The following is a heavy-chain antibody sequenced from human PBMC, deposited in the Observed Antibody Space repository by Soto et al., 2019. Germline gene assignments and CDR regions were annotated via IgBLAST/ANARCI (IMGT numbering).Heavy chain of an antibody. V-gene: IGHV1-8*01. J-gene: IGHJ4*02. CDR3: ARAYTWGVAVAGT. CDR2: MNPNSGNT. CDR1: GYTFTSFD. Sequence: QVQLVQSGAEVKKPGASVKVSCKASGYTFTSFDINWVRQATGRGLEWMGWMNPNSGNTGYAQKFQGRVTMTRNTSISTAYMELSSLSSEDTAVYYCARAYTWGVAVAGTWGQGTLVTVSS. D-gene: IGHD6-19*01.